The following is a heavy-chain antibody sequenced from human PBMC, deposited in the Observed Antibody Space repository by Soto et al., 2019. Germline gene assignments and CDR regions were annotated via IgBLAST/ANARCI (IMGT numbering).Heavy chain of an antibody. CDR2: IYNGGST. CDR1: GGSISSGDYY. CDR3: ARAPVGLDTISYFDY. D-gene: IGHD3-3*01. Sequence: PSETLSLTCTVSGGSISSGDYYWGWIRQPPGKGLEWIGYIYNGGSTYYRPSLESRMHMSLDATRNHYSLRLTSVTAADTAVYYCARAPVGLDTISYFDYWGQGKLVTVSS. J-gene: IGHJ4*02. V-gene: IGHV4-30-4*01.